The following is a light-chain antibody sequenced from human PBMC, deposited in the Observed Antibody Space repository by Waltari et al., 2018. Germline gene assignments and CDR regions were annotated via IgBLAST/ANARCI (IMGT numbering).Light chain of an antibody. CDR1: SAHTNNI. Sequence: QLVLTHSPSASAPLGASVNLTCTLISAHTNNIIAWHQQHPKKGPRYLMKVNRDDSHNKGDKITERFSCSSSGAERYPTSSSLQTEEEADYYWQTGGYGTWVFGGGTKLTVL. CDR2: VNRDDSH. V-gene: IGLV4-69*01. J-gene: IGLJ3*02. CDR3: QTGGYGTWV.